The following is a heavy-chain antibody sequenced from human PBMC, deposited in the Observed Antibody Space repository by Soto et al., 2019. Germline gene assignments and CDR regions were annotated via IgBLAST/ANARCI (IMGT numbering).Heavy chain of an antibody. Sequence: QVQLQQWGTGLLKPSETLSLTCAVYGGSFSGYYWSWIRQPPGKGLEWIGEINHSGSTNYNPSLKSRVTISVDTSKNQFSLKLSSVTAADTAVYYCARGGPRVRAFDIWGQGTMVTVSS. V-gene: IGHV4-34*01. CDR1: GGSFSGYY. CDR3: ARGGPRVRAFDI. D-gene: IGHD3-3*01. J-gene: IGHJ3*02. CDR2: INHSGST.